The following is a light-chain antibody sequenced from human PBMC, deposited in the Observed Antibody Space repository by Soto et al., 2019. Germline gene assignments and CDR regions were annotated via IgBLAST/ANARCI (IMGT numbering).Light chain of an antibody. CDR2: EVT. CDR1: SSDVGNYNY. V-gene: IGLV2-8*01. Sequence: QSALTQPPSASGSPGQSVTISCTGTSSDVGNYNYVSWYQQHPGKAPKLMIYEVTKRPSGVPDRFSGSKSGNTASLTVSGLRAEDEADYYCSSYAGSNIFVFGTGTKLTVL. J-gene: IGLJ1*01. CDR3: SSYAGSNIFV.